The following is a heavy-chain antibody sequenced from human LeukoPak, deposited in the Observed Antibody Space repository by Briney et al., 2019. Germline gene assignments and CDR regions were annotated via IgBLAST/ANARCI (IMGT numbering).Heavy chain of an antibody. CDR2: ISAYNGNT. CDR3: ARDRALYYYDSSGYAHH. Sequence: GSVKVSCKASGYTFTGYGISWVRQAPGQGLEWMGWISAYNGNTNYAQKLQGRVTMTTDTSTSTAYMELRSLRSDDTAVYYCARDRALYYYDSSGYAHHWGQGTLVTVSS. D-gene: IGHD3-22*01. J-gene: IGHJ5*02. CDR1: GYTFTGYG. V-gene: IGHV1-18*01.